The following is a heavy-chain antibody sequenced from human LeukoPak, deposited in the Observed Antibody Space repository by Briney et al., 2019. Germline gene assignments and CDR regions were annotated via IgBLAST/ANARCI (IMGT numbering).Heavy chain of an antibody. CDR3: ARAAYSSSFPFHYYYGMDV. D-gene: IGHD6-13*01. CDR2: IYYSGST. CDR1: GFTFSSYA. V-gene: IGHV4-59*01. Sequence: PGGSLRLSCAASGFTFSSYAMSWVRQAPGKGLEWIGYIYYSGSTNYNPSLKSRVTISVDTSKNQFSLKLSSVTAADTAVYYCARAAYSSSFPFHYYYGMDVWGQGTTVTVSS. J-gene: IGHJ6*02.